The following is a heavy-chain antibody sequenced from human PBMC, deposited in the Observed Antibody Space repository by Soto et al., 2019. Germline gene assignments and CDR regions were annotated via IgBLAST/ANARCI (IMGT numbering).Heavy chain of an antibody. J-gene: IGHJ4*02. V-gene: IGHV5-51*01. CDR2: IYPGDSDT. CDR1: GYSFTSYW. Sequence: DSLPISWKGSGYSFTSYWIGLVRQITGKGLEWMGIIYPGDSDTRYSPSFQGQVTISADKSISTAYLQWSSLKASDTAMYYCARHGAPPYDFWRGYYGYWGQGTLVTVSS. CDR3: ARHGAPPYDFWRGYYGY. D-gene: IGHD3-3*01.